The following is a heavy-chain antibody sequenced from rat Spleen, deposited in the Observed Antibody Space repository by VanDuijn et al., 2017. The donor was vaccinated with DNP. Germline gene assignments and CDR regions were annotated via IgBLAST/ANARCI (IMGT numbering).Heavy chain of an antibody. CDR3: VREELGVDY. Sequence: EVKLVESGGGLVQPGRSMKLSCAASGFNFNEYWMGWVRQAPGKGLEWIAEINKDRSVIKYIPSLKDKITISKDNAKNTLYLQMNKLGSEETAIYYCVREELGVDYWGQGVMVTVSS. J-gene: IGHJ2*01. CDR2: INKDRSVI. D-gene: IGHD4-3*01. V-gene: IGHV4-2*01. CDR1: GFNFNEYW.